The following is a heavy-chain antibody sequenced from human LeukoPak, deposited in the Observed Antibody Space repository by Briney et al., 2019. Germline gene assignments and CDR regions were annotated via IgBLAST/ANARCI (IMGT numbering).Heavy chain of an antibody. CDR2: IKQDGSEK. J-gene: IGHJ4*02. Sequence: AGGSLRLSCAASGFTFSSYWMSWVRQAPGRGLEWVANIKQDGSEKYYVDSVKGRFTISRDNAKNSLYLQMNSLRAEDTAVYYCASRYCSSTSCSRGPHFDYWGQGTLVTVSS. V-gene: IGHV3-7*01. D-gene: IGHD2-2*01. CDR3: ASRYCSSTSCSRGPHFDY. CDR1: GFTFSSYW.